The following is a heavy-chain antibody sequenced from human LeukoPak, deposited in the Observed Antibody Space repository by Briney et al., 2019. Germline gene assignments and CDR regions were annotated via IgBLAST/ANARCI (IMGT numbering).Heavy chain of an antibody. D-gene: IGHD2-15*01. CDR2: VSTSSTYT. J-gene: IGHJ5*02. CDR1: GFNFRTFT. V-gene: IGHV3-21*06. CDR3: ARGRSGDGGLDP. Sequence: GGSLRLSCAASGFNFRTFTMHWVRQAPGKVLEWVSSVSTSSTYTHYADSVRGRFTVSRDNSKNALFLQVTNLRAEDTAVYYCARGRSGDGGLDPWGQGTLVTVSS.